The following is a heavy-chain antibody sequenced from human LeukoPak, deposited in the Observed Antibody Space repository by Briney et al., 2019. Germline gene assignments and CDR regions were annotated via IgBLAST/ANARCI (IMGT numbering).Heavy chain of an antibody. CDR2: ISGSGGST. CDR1: GFIFSSYG. Sequence: PGGSLRLSCAASGFIFSSYGMSWVRQAPGKGLEWVSAISGSGGSTYYADSVKGRFTISRDNSKNTLYLQMNSLRAEDTAVYYCAKDQNLGSGLEVWDYWGQGTLVTVSS. V-gene: IGHV3-23*01. D-gene: IGHD3-10*01. J-gene: IGHJ4*02. CDR3: AKDQNLGSGLEVWDY.